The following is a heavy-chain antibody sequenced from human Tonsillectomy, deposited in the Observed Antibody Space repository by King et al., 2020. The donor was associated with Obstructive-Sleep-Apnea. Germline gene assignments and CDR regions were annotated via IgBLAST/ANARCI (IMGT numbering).Heavy chain of an antibody. D-gene: IGHD3-10*01. CDR2: IYPSGTT. V-gene: IGHV4-4*02. CDR3: ARNYGSGTYDSCFDY. CDR1: GGTISSSNW. J-gene: IGHJ4*02. Sequence: QLQESGPGLVKPSGTLSLTCAVSGGTISSSNWWSWVRQPPGKGLGWIGEIYPSGTTSYNPALKSRVTISVDRSKNQFSLNLSSVTAADTAVYYCARNYGSGTYDSCFDYWGQGALVTVSS.